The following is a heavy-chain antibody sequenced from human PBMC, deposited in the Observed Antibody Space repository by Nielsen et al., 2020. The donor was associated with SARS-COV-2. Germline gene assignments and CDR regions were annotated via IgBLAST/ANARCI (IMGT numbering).Heavy chain of an antibody. CDR1: GGSISSGDYY. V-gene: IGHV4-30-4*01. CDR2: IYYSGST. CDR3: ARERVGGITIFGVVTRYGMDV. D-gene: IGHD3-3*01. Sequence: SETLSLTCTVSGGSISSGDYYWSWIRQPPGKGLEWIGYIYYSGSTYHNPSLKSRVTISVDTSKNQFSLKLSSVTAADTALYYCARERVGGITIFGVVTRYGMDVWGQGTTVTVSS. J-gene: IGHJ6*02.